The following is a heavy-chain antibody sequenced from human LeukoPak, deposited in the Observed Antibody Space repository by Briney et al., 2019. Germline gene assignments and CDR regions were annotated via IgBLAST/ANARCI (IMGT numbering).Heavy chain of an antibody. Sequence: GGSLRLSCAASEFSVGSNYMTWVRQAPGKGLVWVSRINSDGINTSYADSVKGRFTISRDNAKNTLNLQMNSLRAEDTAVYYCARDLGQYYDTSDNWFDPWGQGTLVTVSS. CDR1: EFSVGSNY. CDR2: INSDGINT. CDR3: ARDLGQYYDTSDNWFDP. J-gene: IGHJ5*02. V-gene: IGHV3-74*01. D-gene: IGHD3-22*01.